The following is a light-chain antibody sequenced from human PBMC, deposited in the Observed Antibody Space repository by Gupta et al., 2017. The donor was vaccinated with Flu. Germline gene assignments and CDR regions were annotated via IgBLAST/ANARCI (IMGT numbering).Light chain of an antibody. Sequence: SVAISCTGTTSYVGNYDYVSWYQQHPGKAPKLMIYGVTERPSGVPDRFSGSKSGNTASLTISGRQAEDEAFYYCCSYAGTFTFVFGGGTRLTVL. CDR3: CSYAGTFTFV. V-gene: IGLV2-11*01. J-gene: IGLJ2*01. CDR2: GVT. CDR1: TSYVGNYDY.